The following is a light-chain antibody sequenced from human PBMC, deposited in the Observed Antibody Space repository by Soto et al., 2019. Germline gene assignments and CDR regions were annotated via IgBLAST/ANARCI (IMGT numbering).Light chain of an antibody. J-gene: IGKJ5*01. CDR2: GAS. CDR3: QQLNSYPLT. CDR1: QGVSHK. V-gene: IGKV3-15*01. Sequence: RGSNQSPNTVCVCSGERTNLSCRASQGVSHKVAWYQEKPGQASRLLIYGASTRATGIPARFSGSGSGTDFTLTISSLHPEDFATYFCQQLNSYPLTFGQGTRREIK.